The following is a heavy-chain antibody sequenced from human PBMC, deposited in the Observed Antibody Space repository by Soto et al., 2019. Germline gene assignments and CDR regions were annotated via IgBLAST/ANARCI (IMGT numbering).Heavy chain of an antibody. D-gene: IGHD5-12*01. CDR1: GFTFSSYA. CDR2: ISYDGSNK. Sequence: TGGSLRLSCAASGFTFSSYAMHWVRQAPGKGLEWVAVISYDGSNKYYADSVKGRFTISRDNSKNTLYLQMNSLRAEDTAVYYCARGLYSGYARGYYFDYWGQGTLVTVSS. V-gene: IGHV3-30-3*01. CDR3: ARGLYSGYARGYYFDY. J-gene: IGHJ4*02.